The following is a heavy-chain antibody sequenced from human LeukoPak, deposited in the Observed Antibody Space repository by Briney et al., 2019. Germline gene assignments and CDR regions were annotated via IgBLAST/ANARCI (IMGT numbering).Heavy chain of an antibody. CDR3: ARIVGATPFDY. J-gene: IGHJ4*02. Sequence: PSETLSLTCAVYGGSFSGYYWSWIRQPPGKGLEWIGEINHSGSTNYNPSLKSRVTISVDTSKNQFSLKLSSVTAADTAVYYCARIVGATPFDYWGQGTLVTVSS. V-gene: IGHV4-34*01. CDR1: GGSFSGYY. CDR2: INHSGST. D-gene: IGHD1-26*01.